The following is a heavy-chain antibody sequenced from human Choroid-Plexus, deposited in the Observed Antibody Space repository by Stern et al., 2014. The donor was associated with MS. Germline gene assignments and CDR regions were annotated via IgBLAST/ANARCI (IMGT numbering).Heavy chain of an antibody. V-gene: IGHV3-30*18. D-gene: IGHD2-15*01. CDR2: ISYDGSDK. CDR1: GFTFSNFG. J-gene: IGHJ4*02. CDR3: AKDRQWSTYFFDY. Sequence: QVQLVESGGGVAQPGRPLILSCAASGFTFSNFGMHWVRQAPGTGLEWVALISYDGSDKYYADSVKGRFTIFRDNSKNTLYMHMNSLRAEDTAVYYCAKDRQWSTYFFDYWGQGSLVTVSS.